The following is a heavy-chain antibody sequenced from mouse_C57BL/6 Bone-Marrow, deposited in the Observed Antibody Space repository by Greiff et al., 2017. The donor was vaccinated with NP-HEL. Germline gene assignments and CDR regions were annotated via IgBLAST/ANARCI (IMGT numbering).Heavy chain of an antibody. CDR2: ISSGGSYT. CDR1: GFTFSSYG. CDR3: ARLSSYGN. Sequence: EVKLVESGGDLVKPGGSLKLSCAASGFTFSSYGMSWVRQTPDKRLEWVATISSGGSYTYYPDSVKGRFTISRDNAKNTLYLQMSSLKSEDTAKYYCARLSSYGNWGQGTTLTVSS. V-gene: IGHV5-6*01. J-gene: IGHJ2*01. D-gene: IGHD1-1*01.